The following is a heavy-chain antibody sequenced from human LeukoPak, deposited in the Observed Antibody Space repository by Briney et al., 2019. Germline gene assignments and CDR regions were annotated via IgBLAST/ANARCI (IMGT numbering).Heavy chain of an antibody. CDR2: FHTAGDI. D-gene: IGHD2-2*01. Sequence: PGGSLRLSCAASGFTFSNYHMHWVRQATGKGLEWVSAFHTAGDIHYSGSVKGRFATSRENAKNSFYLQMNNLRAGDTAVYHCARGSCSSRSCYKRVNGLDVWGQGTPVTVSS. CDR1: GFTFSNYH. J-gene: IGHJ6*02. CDR3: ARGSCSSRSCYKRVNGLDV. V-gene: IGHV3-13*01.